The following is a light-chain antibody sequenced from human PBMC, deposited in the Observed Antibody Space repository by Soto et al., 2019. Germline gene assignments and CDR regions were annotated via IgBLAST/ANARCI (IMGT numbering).Light chain of an antibody. CDR3: QQYAGPPTT. CDR2: GAS. Sequence: EIVLTQSPGTPSLSPGERATLSCRASQSVTNNYLAWFQQKPGQAPRLLMYGASSRATGIPDRFSGSGSGTDFTLTITRLEPEDFAVYFCQQYAGPPTTFGQGTRLEIK. CDR1: QSVTNNY. V-gene: IGKV3-20*01. J-gene: IGKJ5*01.